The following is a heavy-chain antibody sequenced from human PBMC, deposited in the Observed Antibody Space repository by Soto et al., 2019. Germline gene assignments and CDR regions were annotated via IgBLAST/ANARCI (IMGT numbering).Heavy chain of an antibody. J-gene: IGHJ4*02. Sequence: GGSLGLSCSASGFAFSSYAMHWVRQTPGKGLEYVSAISPQGGSTYYADSVKGRFTISRDDSKNTVYLQMSSLRPDDTAVYYCVNMMIARGGFDFWGQGTLVTVSS. V-gene: IGHV3-64D*06. CDR1: GFAFSSYA. CDR2: ISPQGGST. CDR3: VNMMIARGGFDF. D-gene: IGHD2-21*01.